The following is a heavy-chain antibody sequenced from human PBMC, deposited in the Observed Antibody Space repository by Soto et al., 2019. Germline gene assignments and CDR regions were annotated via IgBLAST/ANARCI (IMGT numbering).Heavy chain of an antibody. D-gene: IGHD2-8*01. CDR2: IYSGGST. Sequence: EVQVVETGGGLIQPGGSLRLSCAVSGFTVSSHYMSWVRQPPGKGPEWVSDIYSGGSTYYADSVKGRFTISRDNSKNTLCLQMNSLRAEDTAVYYCARERDGHNPNWFDLWGQGTLVTVSS. J-gene: IGHJ5*02. CDR1: GFTVSSHY. V-gene: IGHV3-53*02. CDR3: ARERDGHNPNWFDL.